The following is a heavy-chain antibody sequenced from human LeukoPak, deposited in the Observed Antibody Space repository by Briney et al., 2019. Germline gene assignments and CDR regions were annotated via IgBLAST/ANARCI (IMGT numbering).Heavy chain of an antibody. CDR2: INPSGGST. D-gene: IGHD2-21*02. Sequence: ASVKVSCKASGYTFTSYYMHWVRQAPGQGLEWMGIINPSGGSTNYAQKFQGRVTMTTDTSTSTAYMELRSLRSDDTAVYYCARYVVTARNLEAFDIWGQGTMVTVSP. CDR1: GYTFTSYY. J-gene: IGHJ3*02. CDR3: ARYVVTARNLEAFDI. V-gene: IGHV1-46*01.